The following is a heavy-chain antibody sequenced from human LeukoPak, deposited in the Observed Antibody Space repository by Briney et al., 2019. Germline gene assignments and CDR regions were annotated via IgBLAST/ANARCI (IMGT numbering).Heavy chain of an antibody. CDR1: GGTFSSYA. J-gene: IGHJ4*02. V-gene: IGHV1-69*04. CDR2: IIPILGIA. Sequence: ASVKVSCKASGGTFSSYAISWVRQAPGQGLEWMGRIIPILGIANYAQKFQGRVTITADKSTSTAYMELRSLRSDDTAVYYCARDLGASRGIDYWGQGTLVTVSS. CDR3: ARDLGASRGIDY. D-gene: IGHD3-10*01.